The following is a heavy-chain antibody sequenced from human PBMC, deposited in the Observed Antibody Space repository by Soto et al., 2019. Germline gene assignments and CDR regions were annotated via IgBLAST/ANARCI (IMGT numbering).Heavy chain of an antibody. CDR3: ARDRVRGVIHYYYYYGMDV. V-gene: IGHV4-31*03. CDR2: IYYSGST. Sequence: SETLSLTCTVSGGSISSGGYYWSWIRQHPGKGLEWIGYIYYSGSTYYNPSLKSRVTISVDTSKNQFSLKLSSMTAADTAVYYCARDRVRGVIHYYYYYGMDVWGQGXTVTVYS. D-gene: IGHD3-10*01. CDR1: GGSISSGGYY. J-gene: IGHJ6*02.